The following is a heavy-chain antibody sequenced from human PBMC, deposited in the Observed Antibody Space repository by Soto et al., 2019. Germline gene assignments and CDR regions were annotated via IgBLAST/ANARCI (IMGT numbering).Heavy chain of an antibody. CDR3: AVAWDYGDHRGWYFDL. CDR2: ISSSSSYI. D-gene: IGHD4-17*01. CDR1: GFTFSSYS. V-gene: IGHV3-21*01. Sequence: EVQLVESGGGLVKPGGSLRLSCAASGFTFSSYSMNWVRQAPGKGLEWVSSISSSSSYIYYADSVKDRFTISRDNAKNSLYLQMNSLRAEDTAVYYCAVAWDYGDHRGWYFDLWGRGTLVTVSS. J-gene: IGHJ2*01.